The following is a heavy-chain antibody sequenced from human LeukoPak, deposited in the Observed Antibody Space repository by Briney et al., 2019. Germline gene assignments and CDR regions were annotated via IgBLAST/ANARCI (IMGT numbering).Heavy chain of an antibody. CDR2: INSDGSST. Sequence: GGFLRLSCADSGFTFSSYWMHWVRQAPGKGLVWVSRINSDGSSTNYADSVKGRFTISRDNAKNTLYLQMNSLRAEDTAVYYCARGYLGIDYWGQGTLVTVSS. CDR1: GFTFSSYW. V-gene: IGHV3-74*01. J-gene: IGHJ4*02. D-gene: IGHD3-9*01. CDR3: ARGYLGIDY.